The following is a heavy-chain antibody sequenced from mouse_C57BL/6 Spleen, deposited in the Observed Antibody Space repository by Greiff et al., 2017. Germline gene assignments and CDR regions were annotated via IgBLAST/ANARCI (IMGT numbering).Heavy chain of an antibody. D-gene: IGHD1-1*01. Sequence: EVQVVESGGGLVKPGGSLKLSCAASGFTFSDYGMHWVRQAPAKGLEWVAYISSGSSTIYYADTVKGRFTISRDNAKNTLFLQMTSLRSEDTAMYYCARDYGSSFAYWGQGTLVTVSA. CDR1: GFTFSDYG. CDR2: ISSGSSTI. V-gene: IGHV5-17*01. J-gene: IGHJ3*01. CDR3: ARDYGSSFAY.